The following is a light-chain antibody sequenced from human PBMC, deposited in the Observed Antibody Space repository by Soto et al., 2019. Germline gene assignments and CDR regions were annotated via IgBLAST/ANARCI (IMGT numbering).Light chain of an antibody. Sequence: EIVMTQFPATLSVSPGERVTLACRASQSVSSNLAWYQQKPGQAPRLLIYGASTRATGIPAWFSGSGSGTEFTLTISSLQSEDFAVYYCQQYNNWPLTFGGGTKVEIK. J-gene: IGKJ4*01. CDR3: QQYNNWPLT. CDR1: QSVSSN. CDR2: GAS. V-gene: IGKV3-15*01.